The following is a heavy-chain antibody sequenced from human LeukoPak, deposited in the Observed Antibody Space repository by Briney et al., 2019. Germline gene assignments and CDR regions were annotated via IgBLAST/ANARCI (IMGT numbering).Heavy chain of an antibody. Sequence: ASVKVSCKASGYTFTSYYMHWVRQAPAQGLEWMGIINPSGGSTSYAQKFQGRVTMTRDTSTSTVYMELSSLRSEDTAVYYCARGFPGGEWELLIGFDYWGQGTLVTVSS. D-gene: IGHD1-26*01. CDR2: INPSGGST. J-gene: IGHJ4*02. V-gene: IGHV1-46*01. CDR1: GYTFTSYY. CDR3: ARGFPGGEWELLIGFDY.